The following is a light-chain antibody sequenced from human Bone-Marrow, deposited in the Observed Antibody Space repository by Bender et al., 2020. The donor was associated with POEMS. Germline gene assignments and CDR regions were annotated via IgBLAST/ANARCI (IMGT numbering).Light chain of an antibody. CDR3: CSYAGRNTYVI. J-gene: IGLJ2*01. CDR2: EVS. Sequence: QSALTQPASVSGSPGQSITIACTGTSNDVGRYNLVSWYLQHPGKAPKLLIYEVSKRPSGVSSRFSGSKSGNTASLTISGLLAEDEAEYFCCSYAGRNTYVIFGGGTKLTVL. V-gene: IGLV2-23*02. CDR1: SNDVGRYNL.